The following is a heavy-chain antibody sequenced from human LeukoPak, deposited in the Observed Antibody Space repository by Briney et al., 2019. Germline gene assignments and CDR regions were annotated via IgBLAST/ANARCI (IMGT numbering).Heavy chain of an antibody. J-gene: IGHJ4*02. D-gene: IGHD3-10*01. Sequence: GGSLRLSCAASGFTFSDYYMSWIRQAPGKGLEWVSNISSSGSTIYYADSVKGRFTISRDNAKNSLYLQMHSLRAEDTAVYYCARGPMVRGVIIRRSKSGYFDSWGQGTLVTVSS. CDR1: GFTFSDYY. CDR3: ARGPMVRGVIIRRSKSGYFDS. V-gene: IGHV3-11*04. CDR2: ISSSGSTI.